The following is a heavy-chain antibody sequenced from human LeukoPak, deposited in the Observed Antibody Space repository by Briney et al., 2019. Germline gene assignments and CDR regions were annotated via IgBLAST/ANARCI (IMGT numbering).Heavy chain of an antibody. Sequence: SETLSLTCTVSGGSISTYYWGWIRQPPGKGLEWIGYIYYSVSTNYNPSLKSRGTISVDTSKNQFSLELRSVTAADTAVYYCAGDVFNHDASDIWGQGTMVTVSS. CDR3: AGDVFNHDASDI. CDR1: GGSISTYY. CDR2: IYYSVST. V-gene: IGHV4-59*01. J-gene: IGHJ3*02.